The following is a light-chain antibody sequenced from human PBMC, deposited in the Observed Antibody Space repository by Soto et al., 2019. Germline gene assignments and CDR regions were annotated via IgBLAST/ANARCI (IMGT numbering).Light chain of an antibody. V-gene: IGKV3-20*01. J-gene: IGKJ2*01. Sequence: EIVLTQSPGTLSLSPGERATLSCRASQSISSNYLAWYQQKPGQAPRVLIYGASTRATGIPDRFTGSGSGTDFTLAISSLEAEGCAVYYCQEYGTSRDYAFGQGAKLEI. CDR3: QEYGTSRDYA. CDR1: QSISSNY. CDR2: GAS.